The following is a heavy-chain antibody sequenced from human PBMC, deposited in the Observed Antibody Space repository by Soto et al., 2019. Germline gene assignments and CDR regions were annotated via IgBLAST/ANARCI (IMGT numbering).Heavy chain of an antibody. CDR2: INAGNGNT. J-gene: IGHJ3*02. CDR3: ARDRFGGSSSLYAFDI. D-gene: IGHD6-6*01. V-gene: IGHV1-3*01. CDR1: GYTFTSYA. Sequence: ASVKVSCKASGYTFTSYAMHWVRQAPGQRLEWMGWINAGNGNTKYSQKFQGRVTITRDTSASTAYMELSSLRSEDTGVYYCARDRFGGSSSLYAFDIWGQGTMVTVSS.